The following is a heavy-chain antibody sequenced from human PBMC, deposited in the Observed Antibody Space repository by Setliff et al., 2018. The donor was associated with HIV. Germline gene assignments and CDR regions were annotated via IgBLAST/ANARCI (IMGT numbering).Heavy chain of an antibody. CDR2: INTVTGNP. J-gene: IGHJ4*02. CDR1: GYTFTDYF. D-gene: IGHD2-15*01. CDR3: ARRMEMTPIGY. V-gene: IGHV7-4-1*02. Sequence: GASVKVSCKASGYTFTDYFIHWVRQAPGQGLEWMGWINTVTGNPTYAQGFTGRFVFSLDTSVSTAYLQISSLKAEDSAVYYCARRMEMTPIGYWGQGTLVTVSS.